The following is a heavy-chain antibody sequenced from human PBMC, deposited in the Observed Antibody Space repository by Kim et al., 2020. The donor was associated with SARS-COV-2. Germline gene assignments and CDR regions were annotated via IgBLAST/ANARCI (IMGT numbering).Heavy chain of an antibody. CDR3: ARCLYCSSTKCSFGLDV. Sequence: SVKGRFTVSRDNARNSVYLQMNSLRDEDTAVYYCARCLYCSSTKCSFGLDVWGQGTTVTVSS. V-gene: IGHV3-48*03. D-gene: IGHD2-2*01. J-gene: IGHJ6*02.